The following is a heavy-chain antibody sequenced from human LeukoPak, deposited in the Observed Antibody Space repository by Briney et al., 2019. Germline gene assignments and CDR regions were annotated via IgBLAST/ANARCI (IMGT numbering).Heavy chain of an antibody. CDR2: IYPGDSGT. V-gene: IGHV5-51*01. Sequence: GESLKIFCKSSGYSFTSHWIGWVRQMPGKGLEWMGIIYPGDSGTRYSPSFQGQVTISADKSISTAYLQWSSLKASDTAMYYCARRYCSGSTCYYFDSWGQGTLVTVSS. CDR1: GYSFTSHW. J-gene: IGHJ4*02. CDR3: ARRYCSGSTCYYFDS. D-gene: IGHD2-15*01.